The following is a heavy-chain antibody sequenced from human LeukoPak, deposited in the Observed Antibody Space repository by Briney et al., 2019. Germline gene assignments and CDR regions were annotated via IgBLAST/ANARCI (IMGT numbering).Heavy chain of an antibody. D-gene: IGHD5-18*01. CDR2: IYHSGST. CDR1: GYSISSGYY. J-gene: IGHJ4*02. Sequence: SETLSLTCTVSGYSISSGYYWGWIRQPPGKGLEWIGSIYHSGSTYYNPSLKSRVTVSVDTSKNQFSLKLSSVTAADTAVYYCARSDTAMAFNWGQGTLVTVSS. V-gene: IGHV4-38-2*02. CDR3: ARSDTAMAFN.